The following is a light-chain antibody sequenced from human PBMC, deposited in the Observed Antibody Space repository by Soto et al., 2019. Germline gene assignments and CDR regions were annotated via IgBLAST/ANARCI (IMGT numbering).Light chain of an antibody. V-gene: IGKV3-20*01. CDR2: GAS. CDR1: QSVSSSY. CDR3: QQYDNSRT. J-gene: IGKJ1*01. Sequence: ELVLTQSPGTLSLSPGERATLSCRASQSVSSSYVAWYQQRPGQAPTLLIYGASSRATGIPERFSGSGSGTEFTLTISRLEPEDFAVYYCQQYDNSRTFGQGTKVEIK.